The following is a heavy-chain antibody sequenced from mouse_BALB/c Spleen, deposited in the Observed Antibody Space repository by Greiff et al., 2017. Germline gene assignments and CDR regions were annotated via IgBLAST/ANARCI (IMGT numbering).Heavy chain of an antibody. CDR2: IDPFNGGT. CDR3: ARWGLTGSFAY. CDR1: GYSFTSYY. D-gene: IGHD4-1*01. J-gene: IGHJ3*01. Sequence: VQLKESGPELMKPGASVKISCKASGYSFTSYYMHWVKQSHGKSLEWIGYIDPFNGGTSYNQKFKGKATLTVDKSSSTAYMHLSSLTSEDSAVYYCARWGLTGSFAYWGQGTLVTVSA. V-gene: IGHV1S135*01.